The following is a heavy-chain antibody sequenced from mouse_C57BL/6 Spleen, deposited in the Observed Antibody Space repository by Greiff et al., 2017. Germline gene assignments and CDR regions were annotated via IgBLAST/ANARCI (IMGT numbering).Heavy chain of an antibody. CDR3: AGRAVVASYYCDE. V-gene: IGHV1-42*01. D-gene: IGHD1-1*01. J-gene: IGHJ2*01. Sequence: EVQLQQSGPELVKPGASVKISCKASGYSFTGYYMNWVKQSPEKSLEWIGEINPSTGGTTYNQKFKAKATLTVYKSSSTAYMEVRSLTSEDSAVYFCAGRAVVASYYCDEWGQGTTLTVSS. CDR2: INPSTGGT. CDR1: GYSFTGYY.